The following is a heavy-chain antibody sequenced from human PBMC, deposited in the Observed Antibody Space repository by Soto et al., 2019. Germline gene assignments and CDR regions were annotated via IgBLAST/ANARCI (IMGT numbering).Heavy chain of an antibody. Sequence: QVLLVESGGGVVQPGGSLRLSCAASEFTFSTYPMHWVRQAPGKGLEWVAVISHDEGNKYYGDSMKGRFTISRDNSKNTRCLQMNSLRGDDTAVYYCARGASDFWGGYPEIHFFDSWGQGPLVTVSS. D-gene: IGHD3-3*01. CDR1: EFTFSTYP. J-gene: IGHJ4*02. CDR3: ARGASDFWGGYPEIHFFDS. CDR2: ISHDEGNK. V-gene: IGHV3-30-3*01.